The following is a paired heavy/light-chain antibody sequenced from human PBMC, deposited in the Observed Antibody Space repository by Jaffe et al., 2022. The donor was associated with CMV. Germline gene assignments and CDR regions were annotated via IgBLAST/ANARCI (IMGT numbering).Light chain of an antibody. CDR1: QGISSY. V-gene: IGKV1-9*01. CDR3: QQHNTYPFT. Sequence: DIQLTQSPSFLSASVGDRVTITCRASQGISSYLAWYQQESGIAPKLLIYSASSLQSGVPSRFSGSGSGTEFTLTISSLQPEDFATYYCQQHNTYPFTFGGGTKVEIK. J-gene: IGKJ4*01. CDR2: SAS.
Heavy chain of an antibody. CDR1: GFTFSDHY. CDR2: IRNNNNKYTT. Sequence: EVQLVESGGGLVQPGGSLRLSCAASGFTFSDHYMDWVRQAPGKGLEWVGRIRNNNNKYTTEYAASVKGRFTISRDDSRSSLYLQMNSLKIDDTALYYCARVADVSWSKTVDDYWGRGALVTVSS. V-gene: IGHV3-72*01. J-gene: IGHJ4*02. D-gene: IGHD7-27*01. CDR3: ARVADVSWSKTVDDY.